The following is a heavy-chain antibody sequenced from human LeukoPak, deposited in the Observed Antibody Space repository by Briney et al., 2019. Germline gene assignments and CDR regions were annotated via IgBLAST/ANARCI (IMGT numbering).Heavy chain of an antibody. CDR1: GGSINSYY. V-gene: IGHV4-59*01. CDR2: IYYSGST. Sequence: PSETLSLTCTVSGGSINSYYWSWIRQPPGKGLEWIGYIYYSGSTNYNPSLKSRVTISVDTSKNQFSLKLSSVTAADTAVYYCAREGRLRFGELLFYFDYWGQGTLVTVSS. CDR3: AREGRLRFGELLFYFDY. J-gene: IGHJ4*02. D-gene: IGHD3-10*01.